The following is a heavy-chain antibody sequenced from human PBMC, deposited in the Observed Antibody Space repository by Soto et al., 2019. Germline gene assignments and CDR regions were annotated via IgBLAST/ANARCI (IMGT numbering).Heavy chain of an antibody. CDR3: ARQEGGY. CDR2: IDPSDSYT. CDR1: GYGFTAYW. V-gene: IGHV5-10-1*01. Sequence: EVQLVQSGAEVKKAGESLKISCKGSGYGFTAYWISWVRQMPGRGLEWMGMIDPSDSYTNYSPSFQGHVTIQADKSIGTAYLQWRSLKASDTAMYYCARQEGGYWGQGTLVTVSS. J-gene: IGHJ4*02.